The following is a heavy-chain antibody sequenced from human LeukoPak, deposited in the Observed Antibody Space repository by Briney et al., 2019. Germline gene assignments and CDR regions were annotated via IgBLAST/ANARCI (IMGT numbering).Heavy chain of an antibody. Sequence: GGSLRLSCAASGFTFSDYYMSWIRQAPGKGLEWVSYVSSSGSTIYYADSVKGRFTISRDNAKNSLYLQMNSLRAEDTAVYYCARMEAYCGGDCARGLDYWGQGTLVTVSS. D-gene: IGHD2-21*02. V-gene: IGHV3-11*04. J-gene: IGHJ4*02. CDR2: VSSSGSTI. CDR3: ARMEAYCGGDCARGLDY. CDR1: GFTFSDYY.